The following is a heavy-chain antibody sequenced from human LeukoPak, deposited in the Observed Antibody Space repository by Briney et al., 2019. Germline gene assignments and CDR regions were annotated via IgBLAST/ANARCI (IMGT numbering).Heavy chain of an antibody. D-gene: IGHD4-17*01. CDR2: IYTSGST. CDR1: GGSISSYY. Sequence: SETLSLTYTVSGGSISSYYWSWIRQPPGKGLEWIGYIYTSGSTNYNPSLKSRVTISVDTSKNQFSLKLSSVTAADTAVYYCARVATVTSNWFDPWGQGTLVTVSS. V-gene: IGHV4-4*09. J-gene: IGHJ5*02. CDR3: ARVATVTSNWFDP.